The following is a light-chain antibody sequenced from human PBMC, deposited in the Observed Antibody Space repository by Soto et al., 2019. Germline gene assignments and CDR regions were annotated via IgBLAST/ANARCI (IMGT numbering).Light chain of an antibody. Sequence: EIVLTQSPGTLSLSPVERATLSCRASQSIRNNLAWYQQKPGQPPRLLIYDASYRATDIPARFSGSGSGTDFTLTINSLESEDFAIYHCQQRSNWPSFGQGTRLEI. CDR3: QQRSNWPS. CDR1: QSIRNN. V-gene: IGKV3-11*01. CDR2: DAS. J-gene: IGKJ5*01.